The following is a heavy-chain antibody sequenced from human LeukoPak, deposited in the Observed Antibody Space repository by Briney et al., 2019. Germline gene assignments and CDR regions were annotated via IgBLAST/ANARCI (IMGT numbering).Heavy chain of an antibody. Sequence: SETLSLTCAVYGGSFSGYYWSWIRQPPGKGLEWIGEINHSGSTNYNPSLKSRVTISVDTSKNQFSLKLSSVTAADTAVYYCARAGRYCSSTRCQLGFFDYWGQGTLVTVSS. CDR1: GGSFSGYY. J-gene: IGHJ4*02. CDR3: ARAGRYCSSTRCQLGFFDY. V-gene: IGHV4-34*01. CDR2: INHSGST. D-gene: IGHD2-2*01.